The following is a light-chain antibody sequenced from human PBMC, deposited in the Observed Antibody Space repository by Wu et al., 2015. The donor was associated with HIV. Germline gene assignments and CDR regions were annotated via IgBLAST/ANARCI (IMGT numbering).Light chain of an antibody. CDR1: QNIRTY. V-gene: IGKV1-39*01. J-gene: IGKJ1*01. Sequence: DIQMTQSPSSLSASVGDTVTITCRASQNIRTYLSWFQQKPGKAPQLLIYAASVLQSGVPSRFSGGGSGTEFTLTISRLQPEDFASYYCQQTYDTPRSFGQGTKVKIK. CDR3: QQTYDTPRS. CDR2: AAS.